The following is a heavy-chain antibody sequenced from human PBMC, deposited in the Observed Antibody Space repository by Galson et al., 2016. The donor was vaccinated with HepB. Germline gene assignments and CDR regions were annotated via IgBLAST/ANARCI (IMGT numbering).Heavy chain of an antibody. J-gene: IGHJ4*02. Sequence: SLRLSCAASGFTFSETYMTWIRQAPGKGLEWISSISSRGGSAIHYADSVKGRFTISRDNAKNSLFLQMNSLRAEDTAVYYCAREHYFGSGSYFDNWGQGTRVTVSS. CDR2: ISSRGGSAI. CDR1: GFTFSETY. CDR3: AREHYFGSGSYFDN. D-gene: IGHD3-10*01. V-gene: IGHV3-11*01.